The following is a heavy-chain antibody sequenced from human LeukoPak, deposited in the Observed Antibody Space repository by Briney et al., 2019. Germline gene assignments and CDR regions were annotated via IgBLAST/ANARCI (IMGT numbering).Heavy chain of an antibody. CDR1: GGSISSSSYY. Sequence: PSETLSLTCTVSGGSISSSSYYWGWIRQPPGKGLEWIGSIYYSGSTYYNPSLKSRVTISVDTSKNQFSLKLSSVTAADTAVYYCATLMVYNPKGFDPWGQGTLVTVSS. CDR3: ATLMVYNPKGFDP. V-gene: IGHV4-39*01. D-gene: IGHD2-8*01. CDR2: IYYSGST. J-gene: IGHJ5*02.